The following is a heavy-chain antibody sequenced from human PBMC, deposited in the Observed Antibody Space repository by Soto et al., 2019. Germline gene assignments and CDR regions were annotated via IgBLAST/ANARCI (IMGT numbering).Heavy chain of an antibody. D-gene: IGHD3-3*01. Sequence: LSFTCSVQGRSFRRYYWSWIRQRPGKGLEWMGAFNHSRSTTYNPSLKRRVTISVDTSTTEFSPKLRAVTAPHTPAYFCAREGCLWSDCFDYWGQGTQVTVSS. V-gene: IGHV4-34*01. CDR3: AREGCLWSDCFDY. CDR2: FNHSRST. J-gene: IGHJ4*02. CDR1: GRSFRRYY.